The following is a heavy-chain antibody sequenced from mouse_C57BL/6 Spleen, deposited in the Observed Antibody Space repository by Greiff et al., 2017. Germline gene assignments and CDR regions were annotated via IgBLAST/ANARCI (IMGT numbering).Heavy chain of an antibody. CDR1: GYSFTGYY. CDR3: ARRGTDSNPDY. CDR2: INPSTGGT. J-gene: IGHJ2*01. V-gene: IGHV1-42*01. D-gene: IGHD2-5*01. Sequence: VQLQQSGPELVKPGASVKISCKASGYSFTGYYMNWVKQSPEKSLEWIGEINPSTGGTTYNQKFKAKATLTVDKSSSTAYMQLKSLTSEDSAVYYCARRGTDSNPDYWGQGTTLTVSS.